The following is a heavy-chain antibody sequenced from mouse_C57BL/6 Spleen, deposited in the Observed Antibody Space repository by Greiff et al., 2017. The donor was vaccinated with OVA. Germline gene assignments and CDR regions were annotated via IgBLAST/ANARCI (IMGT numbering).Heavy chain of an antibody. CDR2: IYPGGGYT. CDR1: GYTFTNYW. Sequence: QVQLQQSGAELVRPGTSVKMSCKASGYTFTNYWIGWAKQRPGHGLEWIGDIYPGGGYTNYNEKFKGKATLTADKSSSTAYMQFSSLTSEDSAIYYCARGVGEGYWYFDVWGTGTTVTVSS. D-gene: IGHD1-1*02. J-gene: IGHJ1*03. V-gene: IGHV1-63*01. CDR3: ARGVGEGYWYFDV.